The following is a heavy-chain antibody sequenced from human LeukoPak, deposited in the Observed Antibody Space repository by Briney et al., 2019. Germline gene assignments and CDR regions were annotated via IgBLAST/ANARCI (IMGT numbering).Heavy chain of an antibody. CDR3: AKDGGFIVVVPAASFDP. D-gene: IGHD2-2*01. J-gene: IGHJ5*02. Sequence: GGSLRLSCAASGFTFSTYAMSWVRQAPGKGLEWVSAISGSGGSTYYADSVKGRFTISRDNSKNTLYLQMNSLRAEGTAVYYCAKDGGFIVVVPAASFDPWGQGTLVTVSA. CDR2: ISGSGGST. CDR1: GFTFSTYA. V-gene: IGHV3-23*01.